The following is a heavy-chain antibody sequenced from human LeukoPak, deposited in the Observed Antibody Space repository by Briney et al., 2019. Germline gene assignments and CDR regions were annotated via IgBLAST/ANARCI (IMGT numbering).Heavy chain of an antibody. D-gene: IGHD2-21*01. Sequence: PGGSLRLSCAASGFTFSDYYMSWIRQAPGKGLEWVSYISSGSTIYYADSVKGRFTISRDNAKNSLYLQMNSLRAEDTAVYYCARGGAYCGGDCYSYYMDVWGKGTTVTISS. J-gene: IGHJ6*03. CDR1: GFTFSDYY. CDR2: ISSGSTI. CDR3: ARGGAYCGGDCYSYYMDV. V-gene: IGHV3-11*01.